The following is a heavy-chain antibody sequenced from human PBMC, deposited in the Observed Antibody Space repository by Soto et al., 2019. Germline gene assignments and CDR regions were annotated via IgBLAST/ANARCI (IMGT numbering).Heavy chain of an antibody. V-gene: IGHV1-69*02. CDR2: IIPILGIA. CDR3: ARVEGHGWFDP. J-gene: IGHJ5*02. CDR1: GGTFSSYT. Sequence: QVPLVQSGAEVKKPGSSVKVSCKASGGTFSSYTISWVRQAPGQGLEWMGRIIPILGIANYAQKFQGRVTITADKSTSTAYMELSSLRSEDTAVYYCARVEGHGWFDPWGQGTLVTVSS.